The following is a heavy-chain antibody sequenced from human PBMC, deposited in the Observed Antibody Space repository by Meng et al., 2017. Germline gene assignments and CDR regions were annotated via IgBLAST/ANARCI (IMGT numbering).Heavy chain of an antibody. J-gene: IGHJ4*02. D-gene: IGHD5-12*01. CDR1: GYTFASYD. V-gene: IGHV1-8*01. Sequence: QVEPVQSGAGVKTPGASVKVSCKASGYTFASYDINWVRQATGQGLEWMGWMNPNSGNAGYAQKFQGRVTMTRNTSISTAYMELSSLRSEDTAVYYCARLGARGYSGYTPYYFDYWGQGTLVTVSS. CDR2: MNPNSGNA. CDR3: ARLGARGYSGYTPYYFDY.